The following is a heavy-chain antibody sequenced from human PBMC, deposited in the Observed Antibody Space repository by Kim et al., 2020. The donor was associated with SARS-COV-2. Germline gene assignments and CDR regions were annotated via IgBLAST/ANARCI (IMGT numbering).Heavy chain of an antibody. Sequence: GGSLRLSCAASGFTFSSYEMHWVRRAPGKGLEWVSYIRSSGRNILYADSVKGRFAISRDNAKNSLYLQMNSLRAEDTAVYYCAREPDTSSEDASDVWGRG. J-gene: IGHJ3*01. CDR2: IRSSGRNI. V-gene: IGHV3-48*03. CDR3: AREPDTSSEDASDV. D-gene: IGHD6-6*01. CDR1: GFTFSSYE.